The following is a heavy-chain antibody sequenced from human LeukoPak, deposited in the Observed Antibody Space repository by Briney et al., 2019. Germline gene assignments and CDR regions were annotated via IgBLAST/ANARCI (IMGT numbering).Heavy chain of an antibody. J-gene: IGHJ6*03. CDR3: ARHPADYAGYYYYYMDV. CDR1: GGSFSGYY. Sequence: SETLSLTCAVYGGSFSGYYWSWIRQPPGKGLEWIGEINHSGSTNYNPSLKSRVTISVDTSKNQFSLRLTSVTAADTAVYFCARHPADYAGYYYYYMDVWGQGTTVTISS. CDR2: INHSGST. V-gene: IGHV4-34*01. D-gene: IGHD4-17*01.